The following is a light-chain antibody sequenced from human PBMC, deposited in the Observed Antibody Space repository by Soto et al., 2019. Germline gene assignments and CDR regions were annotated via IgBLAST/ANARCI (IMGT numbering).Light chain of an antibody. J-gene: IGKJ2*01. CDR3: QQSYRSPYT. CDR2: VAS. V-gene: IGKV1-39*01. Sequence: DIQMTQSPSSLSASVGDRVTITCRASQSISSYLNWYQQKPGKAPKFLIYVASTLQSGVPSRFSGSGCGTAFTLTITSLPPEDFATYYCQQSYRSPYTFGQGTKLEIK. CDR1: QSISSY.